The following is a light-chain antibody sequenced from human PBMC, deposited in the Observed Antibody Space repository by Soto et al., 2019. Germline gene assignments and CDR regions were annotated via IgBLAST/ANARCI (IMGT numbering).Light chain of an antibody. CDR1: QSISSW. J-gene: IGKJ5*01. V-gene: IGKV1-5*01. CDR2: DAS. Sequence: DIQMTQSPSTLSASLGDRVTITCRASQSISSWLAWYQQKPGKAPKLLIYDASSLESGVPSRFSGSGSGTDFTLIISNLQPEDFATYYCQQAYSLPITFGQGTRLEIK. CDR3: QQAYSLPIT.